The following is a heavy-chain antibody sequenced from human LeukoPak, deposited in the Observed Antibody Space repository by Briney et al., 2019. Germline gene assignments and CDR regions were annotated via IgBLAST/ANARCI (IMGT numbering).Heavy chain of an antibody. CDR2: IWSEETIQ. Sequence: GGCLRLSCTASGFTFRNFGFHWVRQAPGKGREGLAVIWSEETIQCYADSAKGRFTNSKDDLNNALYLQMNSLRVEDTAIYYCARDYKTGHTDYWGQGTLVTVSS. J-gene: IGHJ4*02. CDR3: ARDYKTGHTDY. D-gene: IGHD3-10*01. V-gene: IGHV3-33*01. CDR1: GFTFRNFG.